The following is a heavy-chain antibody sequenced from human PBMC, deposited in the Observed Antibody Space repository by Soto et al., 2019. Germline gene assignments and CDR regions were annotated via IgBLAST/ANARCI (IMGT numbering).Heavy chain of an antibody. V-gene: IGHV3-30-3*01. CDR1: GFTFSSYA. Sequence: QVQLVESGGGVVQPGRSLRLSCAASGFTFSSYAMHWVSQAPGKGLEWVAVISYDGSNKYYADSVKGRFTISRDNSKNTLYLQMNSLRAEDTAVYYCARDQDHRVVVVVAATLGYWGQGTLVTVSS. D-gene: IGHD2-15*01. CDR2: ISYDGSNK. CDR3: ARDQDHRVVVVVAATLGY. J-gene: IGHJ4*02.